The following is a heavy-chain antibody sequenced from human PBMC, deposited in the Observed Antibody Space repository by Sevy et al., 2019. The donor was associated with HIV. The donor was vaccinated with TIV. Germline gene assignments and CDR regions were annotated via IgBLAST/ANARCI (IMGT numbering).Heavy chain of an antibody. Sequence: GGSLRLSCAASGFTFSAHAMHWVRQGPDKGLEWVALLSYDGSTKYYADSVKGRFTISRDNSKNTLYLQMDSLRTEDTAVYYCAREGGYSINWSPFYWGQGTLVTVSS. CDR1: GFTFSAHA. CDR2: LSYDGSTK. V-gene: IGHV3-30-3*01. D-gene: IGHD1-20*01. J-gene: IGHJ4*02. CDR3: AREGGYSINWSPFY.